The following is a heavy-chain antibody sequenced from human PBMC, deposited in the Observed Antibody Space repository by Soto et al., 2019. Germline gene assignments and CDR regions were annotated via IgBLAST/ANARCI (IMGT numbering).Heavy chain of an antibody. CDR2: IYPGDSDT. D-gene: IGHD2-15*01. CDR3: ARHGGDCSGGSCSRPFDY. V-gene: IGHV5-51*01. J-gene: IGHJ4*02. CDR1: GYSFTIYW. Sequence: GESLKISCNGSGYSFTIYWIGWVRQMPGKGLEWMGIIYPGDSDTRYSPSFQGQVTISADKSISTAYLQWSSLKASDTAMYYCARHGGDCSGGSCSRPFDYWGQGTLVTVSS.